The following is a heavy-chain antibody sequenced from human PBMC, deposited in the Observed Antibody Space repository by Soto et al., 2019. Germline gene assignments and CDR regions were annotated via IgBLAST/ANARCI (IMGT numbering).Heavy chain of an antibody. V-gene: IGHV4-34*01. J-gene: IGHJ4*02. CDR1: GGSFSGYY. CDR3: ARRDNNYGSGASGY. D-gene: IGHD3-10*01. CDR2: INHSGST. Sequence: QVQLQQWGAGLLKPSETLSLTCAVYGGSFSGYYWSWIRQPPGKGLEWIGEINHSGSTNYNPSLKSRVTISVDTSKTQFSLKLSSVTAADTAVYYCARRDNNYGSGASGYWGQGTLVTVSS.